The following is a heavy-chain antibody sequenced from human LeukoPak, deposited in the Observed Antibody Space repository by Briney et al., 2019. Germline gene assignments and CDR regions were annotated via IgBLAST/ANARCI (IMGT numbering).Heavy chain of an antibody. J-gene: IGHJ4*02. CDR3: AKDETYYDFWSGSPPA. CDR2: ISGSGGST. CDR1: GFTFSSYA. V-gene: IGHV3-23*01. D-gene: IGHD3-3*01. Sequence: GSLRLSCAASGFTFSSYAMSWVRQAPGKGLEWVSAISGSGGSTYYADSVKGRFTISRDNSKNTLYPQMNSLRAEDTAVYYCAKDETYYDFWSGSPPAWGQGTLVTVSS.